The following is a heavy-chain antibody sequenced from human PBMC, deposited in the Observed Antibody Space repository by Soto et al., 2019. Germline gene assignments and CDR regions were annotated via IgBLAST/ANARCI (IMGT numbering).Heavy chain of an antibody. Sequence: QVQLVQSGAEVKRPGASVKVSCKASGYTFSSYGISWVRQAPGQGLEWLGWISTNNGNTNYAQKLQGRVTMPTHTSTSTAYTELRSLRSDDTAVYYCARDRGSYALNYWGQGTLVTVSS. V-gene: IGHV1-18*01. CDR1: GYTFSSYG. CDR3: ARDRGSYALNY. CDR2: ISTNNGNT. J-gene: IGHJ4*02. D-gene: IGHD1-26*01.